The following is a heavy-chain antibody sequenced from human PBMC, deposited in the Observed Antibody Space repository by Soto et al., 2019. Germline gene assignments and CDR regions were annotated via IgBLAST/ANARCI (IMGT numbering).Heavy chain of an antibody. CDR1: GLTFSRYW. V-gene: IGHV3-74*01. CDR3: AGGGQSGSHTYYFDY. J-gene: IGHJ4*02. CDR2: ISSDGSTT. Sequence: VQLVESGGGLVQPGGSLRLSCVAPGLTFSRYWMHWVRQAPGKGLVWVSRISSDGSTTNYADSVKGRFTISRDNAKNTLYLQMNSLRDEDTAMYYCAGGGQSGSHTYYFDYWGQGTLVTVSS. D-gene: IGHD1-26*01.